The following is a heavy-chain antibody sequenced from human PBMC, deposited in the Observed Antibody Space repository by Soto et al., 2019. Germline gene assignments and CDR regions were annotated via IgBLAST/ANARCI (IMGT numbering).Heavy chain of an antibody. CDR1: GYTFTRSG. Sequence: ASVKVSCKASGYTFTRSGINWVRQAPGQGPEWMGWISSYNGDTNYAQTFQGRVTMTTDTSTSTAYMELRSLRSDDTAVYYCAREVRKQLDWFDPWGQGTLVTGSS. J-gene: IGHJ5*02. V-gene: IGHV1-18*01. CDR3: AREVRKQLDWFDP. D-gene: IGHD6-13*01. CDR2: ISSYNGDT.